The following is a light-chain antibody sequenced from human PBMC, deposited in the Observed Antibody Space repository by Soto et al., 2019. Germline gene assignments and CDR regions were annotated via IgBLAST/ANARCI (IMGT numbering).Light chain of an antibody. V-gene: IGLV2-14*03. J-gene: IGLJ2*01. CDR2: NVS. CDR3: SSYTGRSTRVV. CDR1: SSDVGGYNY. Sequence: QSALTQPASVSGSPGQSITISCSGTSSDVGGYNYVSWYQQHPGKAPKLMIYNVSNRPSGVSNRFSGSKSGNTASLTISGLQAEDEADYYCSSYTGRSTRVVFGGGTQLTVL.